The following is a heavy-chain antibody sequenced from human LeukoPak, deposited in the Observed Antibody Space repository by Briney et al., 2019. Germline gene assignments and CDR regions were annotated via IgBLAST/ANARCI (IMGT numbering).Heavy chain of an antibody. Sequence: RTGGSLRLSCAASGFTFSSYEMNWVRQAPGKGLEWVSYISSSGSTIYYADSVKGRFTISRDNAKNSLYLQMNSLRAEDTAVYYCARDRGYSYGLSYMDVWGKGTTVTVSS. CDR1: GFTFSSYE. CDR2: ISSSGSTI. D-gene: IGHD5-18*01. J-gene: IGHJ6*03. CDR3: ARDRGYSYGLSYMDV. V-gene: IGHV3-48*03.